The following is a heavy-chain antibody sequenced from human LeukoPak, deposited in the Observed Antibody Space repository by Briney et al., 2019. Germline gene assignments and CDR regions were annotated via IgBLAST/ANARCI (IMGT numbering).Heavy chain of an antibody. Sequence: ASVKVSCKASGYTFTSYGISWVRQAPGQGLEWMGWISAYNGNTNYAQKLQGRVTMTTDTSTSTAYMELRSLRSDDMAVYYCAKLWPAAEFFDYWGQGTLVTVSS. CDR3: AKLWPAAEFFDY. D-gene: IGHD2-21*01. CDR2: ISAYNGNT. V-gene: IGHV1-18*03. J-gene: IGHJ4*02. CDR1: GYTFTSYG.